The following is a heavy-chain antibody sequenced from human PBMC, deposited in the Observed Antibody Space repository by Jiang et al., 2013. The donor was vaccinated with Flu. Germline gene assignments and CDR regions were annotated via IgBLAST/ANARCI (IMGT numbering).Heavy chain of an antibody. Sequence: AEVKKPGSSVRVSCRASGGTFTSYTFTWVRQAPGQGLEWMGRIIPILDITDYAPKFQGRVTITADKSTGTAYMDLSSLRSEDTAIYYCARVRDDYFYAFEIWGQGTMVTVSS. V-gene: IGHV1-69*02. CDR1: GGTFTSYT. CDR3: ARVRDDYFYAFEI. CDR2: IIPILDIT. J-gene: IGHJ3*02. D-gene: IGHD5-24*01.